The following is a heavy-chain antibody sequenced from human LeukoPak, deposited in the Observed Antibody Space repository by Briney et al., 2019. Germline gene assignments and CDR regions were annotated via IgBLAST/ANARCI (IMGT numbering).Heavy chain of an antibody. D-gene: IGHD3-10*01. CDR1: GFTFSSYW. J-gene: IGHJ6*04. CDR2: IKQDGSEK. Sequence: GGSLRLSCAASGFTFSSYWMSWVRQAPGQGLEWVANIKQDGSEKYYVDSVKGRFTISRDNAKNSLYLQMNSLRAEDTAVYYCASSGSGSKNTYYYYGMDVWGKGTTVTVSS. CDR3: ASSGSGSKNTYYYYGMDV. V-gene: IGHV3-7*03.